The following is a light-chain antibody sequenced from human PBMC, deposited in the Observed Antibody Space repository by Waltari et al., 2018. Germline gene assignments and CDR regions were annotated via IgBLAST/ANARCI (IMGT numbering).Light chain of an antibody. J-gene: IGLJ3*02. CDR3: CSYAGSSTVV. V-gene: IGLV2-23*02. CDR1: SSDVGSYNL. CDR2: EVN. Sequence: QSALTQPASVSGSPGQSITISCTGTSSDVGSYNLVSWYQQHPGKAPKLMLYEVNTRPSGVSNRFSGSKSGNTASLTISGVQAEDEADYYCCSYAGSSTVVFGGGTKLTVL.